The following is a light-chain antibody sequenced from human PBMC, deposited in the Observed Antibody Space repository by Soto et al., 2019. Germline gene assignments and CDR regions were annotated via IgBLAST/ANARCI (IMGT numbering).Light chain of an antibody. CDR1: SSNIGSNS. Sequence: QSVLTQPPSASGTPGQRVTLSCSGSSSNIGSNSVRWYQQLPGTAPKLLIYSDNQRPSGVPDRFSGSKSGTSASLAIRGLQSEDEADYYCAAWDDSLNGSHVFGTGTKLTVL. V-gene: IGLV1-44*01. CDR3: AAWDDSLNGSHV. CDR2: SDN. J-gene: IGLJ1*01.